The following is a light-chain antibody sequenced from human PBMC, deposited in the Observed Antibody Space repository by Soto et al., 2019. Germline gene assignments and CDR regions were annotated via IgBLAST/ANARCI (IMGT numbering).Light chain of an antibody. CDR1: SSNIGNNY. Sequence: QSVLTQPPSVSAAPGQKVTISCSGSSSNIGNNYVSWYQQLPGTAPNLLIYDNNKRPSGIPDRFSGSKSGTSATLGITGLQAGDEADYYCGTWDSSLGVVFGGGTKLTVL. CDR3: GTWDSSLGVV. CDR2: DNN. J-gene: IGLJ2*01. V-gene: IGLV1-51*01.